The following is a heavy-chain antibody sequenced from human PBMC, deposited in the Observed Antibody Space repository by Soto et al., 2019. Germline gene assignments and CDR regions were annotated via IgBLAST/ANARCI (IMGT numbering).Heavy chain of an antibody. J-gene: IGHJ4*02. CDR3: AHRYGGNYYRWYFDS. V-gene: IGHV2-5*01. CDR2: ISWKDEK. CDR1: GFSLSTSGAG. Sequence: QITLKESGPPLVKPTQTLTVTCTFSGFSLSTSGAGVGWIRQSPGKAPEWLALISWKDEKRYNPGLKSRLTITKDTSKHQVVLTMTDLDPVDTATYFCAHRYGGNYYRWYFDSWGQGTLVTVS. D-gene: IGHD1-26*01.